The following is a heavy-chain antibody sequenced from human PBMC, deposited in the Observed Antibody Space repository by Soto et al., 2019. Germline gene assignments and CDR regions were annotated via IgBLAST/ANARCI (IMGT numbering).Heavy chain of an antibody. CDR3: ARLLSYSSSWYYFDY. CDR1: GGSISSYY. CDR2: VYNSGST. J-gene: IGHJ4*02. V-gene: IGHV4-59*08. Sequence: SETLSLTCTVSGGSISSYYWSWIRQPPGKGLEWIGNVYNSGSTFYNPSLESRVTMSVDTSKNQFSLKLSSVTAADTAVYSCARLLSYSSSWYYFDYWGQGTLVTVSS. D-gene: IGHD6-13*01.